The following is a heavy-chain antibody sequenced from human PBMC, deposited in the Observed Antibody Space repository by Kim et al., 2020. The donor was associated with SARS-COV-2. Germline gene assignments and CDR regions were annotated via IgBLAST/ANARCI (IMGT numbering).Heavy chain of an antibody. CDR2: ISSSGSTI. D-gene: IGHD1-1*01. CDR3: ARAGPQLERLYYYGMDV. V-gene: IGHV3-48*03. J-gene: IGHJ6*02. CDR1: GFTFSSYE. Sequence: GGSLRLSCAASGFTFSSYEMNWVRQAPGKGLEWVSYISSSGSTIYYADSVKGRFTISRDNAKNSLYLQMNSLRAEDTAVYYCARAGPQLERLYYYGMDVWGQGTTVTVSS.